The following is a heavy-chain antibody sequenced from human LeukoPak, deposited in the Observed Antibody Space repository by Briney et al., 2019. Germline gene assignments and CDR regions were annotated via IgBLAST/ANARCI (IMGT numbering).Heavy chain of an antibody. CDR3: AKDKIPYDSTSFDY. V-gene: IGHV3-23*01. Sequence: GGTLRLSCAASGFTFSSYGMSWVRQAPGKGLEWVSAISGSGGSTYYADSVKGRFTISRDNSKNTLYLQMNSLRAEDTAVYHCAKDKIPYDSTSFDYWGQGTLVTVSS. CDR2: ISGSGGST. D-gene: IGHD3-22*01. CDR1: GFTFSSYG. J-gene: IGHJ4*02.